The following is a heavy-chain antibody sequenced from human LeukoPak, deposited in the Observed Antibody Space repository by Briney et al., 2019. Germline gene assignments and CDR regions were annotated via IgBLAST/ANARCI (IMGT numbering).Heavy chain of an antibody. Sequence: PGGSLRLSCSASGFTFSDSYMSWIRQVPGKGLEWISYISSSGGTIYYADSVKGRFTISRDNAKNSLYLQMNSLRAEDTAVYYCAKEGGDRGEGYFDYWGQGTLVTVSS. D-gene: IGHD3-16*01. V-gene: IGHV3-11*01. CDR3: AKEGGDRGEGYFDY. CDR1: GFTFSDSY. J-gene: IGHJ4*02. CDR2: ISSSGGTI.